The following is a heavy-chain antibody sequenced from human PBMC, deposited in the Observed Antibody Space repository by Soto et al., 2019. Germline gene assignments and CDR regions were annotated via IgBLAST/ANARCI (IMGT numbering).Heavy chain of an antibody. CDR3: AIVRYLSPTDAFDI. Sequence: GGSLRLSCAASGFTFSSYSMNWVRQAPGKGLEWVSSISSSSSYIYYADSVKGRFTISRDNAKNSLYLQMNSLRAEGTAVYYCAIVRYLSPTDAFDIWGQGTMVTGSS. V-gene: IGHV3-21*01. J-gene: IGHJ3*02. CDR2: ISSSSSYI. CDR1: GFTFSSYS. D-gene: IGHD1-26*01.